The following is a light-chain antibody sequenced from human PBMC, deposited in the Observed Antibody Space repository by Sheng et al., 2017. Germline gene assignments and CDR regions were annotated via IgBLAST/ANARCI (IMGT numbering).Light chain of an antibody. CDR2: KAS. CDR1: QDITSY. CDR3: QQYDSEIT. J-gene: IGKJ5*01. V-gene: IGKV1-8*01. Sequence: AIRMTQSPSSLSASTGDRVTISCRASQDITSYLAWYQQKPGKAPKLLIYKASTLQSGVPSRFSGSGSGTDFTLTISSLQPDDFATYYCQQYDSEITFGQGTRLEIK.